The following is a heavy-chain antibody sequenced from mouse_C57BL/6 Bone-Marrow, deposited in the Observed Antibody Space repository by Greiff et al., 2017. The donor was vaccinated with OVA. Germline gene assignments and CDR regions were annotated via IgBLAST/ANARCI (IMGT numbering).Heavy chain of an antibody. Sequence: EVKLMESGGGLVQPKGSLKLSCAASGFSFNTYAMNWVRQAPGKGLEWVARIRSKSNNYATYYADSVKDRFTISRDDSESMLYLQMNNLKTEDTAMYYCVRGWLLSAWFAYWGQGTLVTVSA. CDR1: GFSFNTYA. CDR3: VRGWLLSAWFAY. J-gene: IGHJ3*01. D-gene: IGHD2-3*01. CDR2: IRSKSNNYAT. V-gene: IGHV10-1*01.